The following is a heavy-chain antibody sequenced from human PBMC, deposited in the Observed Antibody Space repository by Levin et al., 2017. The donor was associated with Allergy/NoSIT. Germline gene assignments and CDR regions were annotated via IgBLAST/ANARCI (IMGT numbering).Heavy chain of an antibody. CDR1: GFTFTSHW. J-gene: IGHJ6*02. CDR3: ARKPRSGSDTAHGMDV. D-gene: IGHD2-21*02. CDR2: IYPGDPDI. Sequence: KVGESLKISCEVSGFTFTSHWIAWVRQVPGKGLEWMGIIYPGDPDIRYSPSVQGQVTMSVDESTATAYLQWSSLKASDTAVYYCARKPRSGSDTAHGMDVWGQGTAVNVS. V-gene: IGHV5-51*01.